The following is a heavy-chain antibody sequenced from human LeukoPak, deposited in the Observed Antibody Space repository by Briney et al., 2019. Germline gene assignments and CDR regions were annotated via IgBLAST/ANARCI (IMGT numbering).Heavy chain of an antibody. V-gene: IGHV1-2*02. CDR2: INPNSGDT. CDR1: GYTFTSYA. D-gene: IGHD3-10*01. J-gene: IGHJ5*02. Sequence: GASVKVSCKASGYTFTSYAMNWVRQAPGQGLEWVGWINPNSGDTNYAQKFQGRITMTRDTSISTAYMELSRLRSDDTAVYYCARDLGGDYYGSGSYYAPYNWFDPWGQGTLVTVSS. CDR3: ARDLGGDYYGSGSYYAPYNWFDP.